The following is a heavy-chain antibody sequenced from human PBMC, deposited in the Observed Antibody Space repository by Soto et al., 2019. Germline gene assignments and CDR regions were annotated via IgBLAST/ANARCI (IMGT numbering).Heavy chain of an antibody. Sequence: EVQLVESGGGLVQPGGSLRLSCAASGFTFSSYSMNWVRQAPGKGLEWVSYISSSSSTIYYADSVKGRFTISRDNAKNTLYLQMTSPRAEDTAMYYCARANYYGSPGDFDNWGQGTLVTVSS. CDR2: ISSSSSTI. J-gene: IGHJ4*02. V-gene: IGHV3-48*01. D-gene: IGHD3-10*01. CDR3: ARANYYGSPGDFDN. CDR1: GFTFSSYS.